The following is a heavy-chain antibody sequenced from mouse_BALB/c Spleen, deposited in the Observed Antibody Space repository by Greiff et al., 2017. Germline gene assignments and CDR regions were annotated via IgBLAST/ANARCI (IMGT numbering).Heavy chain of an antibody. V-gene: IGHV5-17*02. CDR1: GFTFSSFG. CDR3: ARSTGFYYAMDY. J-gene: IGHJ4*01. CDR2: ISSGSSTI. D-gene: IGHD2-1*01. Sequence: EVQVVESGGGLVQPGGSRKLSCAASGFTFSSFGMHWVRQAPEKGLEWVAYISSGSSTIYYADTVKGRFTISRDNPKNTLFLQMTSLRSEDTAMYYCARSTGFYYAMDYWGQGTSVTVSS.